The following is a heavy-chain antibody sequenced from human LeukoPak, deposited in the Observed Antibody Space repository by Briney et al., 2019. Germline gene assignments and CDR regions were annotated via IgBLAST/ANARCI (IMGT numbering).Heavy chain of an antibody. CDR2: INHSGST. CDR1: GGSFSGYY. CDR3: AAVVPAAIRYYYYMDV. D-gene: IGHD2-2*02. J-gene: IGHJ6*03. V-gene: IGHV4-34*01. Sequence: PSETLSLTCAVYGGSFSGYYCSWIRQPPGKGLEWIGEINHSGSTNYNPSLKSRVNISVDTSKNQFSLKLSSVTAADTAVYYCAAVVPAAIRYYYYMDVWGKGTAVTVSS.